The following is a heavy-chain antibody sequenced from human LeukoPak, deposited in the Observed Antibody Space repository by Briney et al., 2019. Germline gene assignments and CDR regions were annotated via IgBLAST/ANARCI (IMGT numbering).Heavy chain of an antibody. CDR1: GYTFTSYG. Sequence: ASVKVSCKASGYTFTSYGISWVRQATGQGLEWMGWMNPNSGNTGYAQKFQGRVTMTRNTSISTAYMELSSLRSEDTAVYYCARDVVSGSYAFDIWGQGTMVTVSS. CDR3: ARDVVSGSYAFDI. J-gene: IGHJ3*02. CDR2: MNPNSGNT. V-gene: IGHV1-8*02. D-gene: IGHD3-10*01.